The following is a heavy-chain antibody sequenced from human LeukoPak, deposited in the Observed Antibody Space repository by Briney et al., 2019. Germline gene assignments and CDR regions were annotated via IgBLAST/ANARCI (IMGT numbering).Heavy chain of an antibody. CDR1: RFTFSDFY. J-gene: IGHJ4*02. D-gene: IGHD5-18*01. Sequence: GGSLRLSCTVSRFTFSDFYISWIRQAPGKGLEWVSYISTSGSAKFYADSVKGRFTISRDNAKNSLYLYMNSLRVGDTAVYYCARGYSFNDYWGQGTLVTVSS. CDR3: ARGYSFNDY. V-gene: IGHV3-11*01. CDR2: ISTSGSAK.